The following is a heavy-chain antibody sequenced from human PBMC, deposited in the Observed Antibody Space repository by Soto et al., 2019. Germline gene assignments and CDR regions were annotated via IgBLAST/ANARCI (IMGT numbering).Heavy chain of an antibody. CDR1: GGTFSSYA. CDR3: ARGHYLWWFDP. CDR2: IIPIFGTA. V-gene: IGHV1-69*13. J-gene: IGHJ5*02. Sequence: GASVKVSCKASGGTFSSYAISWVRQAPGQGLEWMGGIIPIFGTANYAQKFQGRVTITADESTSTAYMELRSLRSDDTAVYYCARGHYLWWFDPWGQGTLVTVSS. D-gene: IGHD4-17*01.